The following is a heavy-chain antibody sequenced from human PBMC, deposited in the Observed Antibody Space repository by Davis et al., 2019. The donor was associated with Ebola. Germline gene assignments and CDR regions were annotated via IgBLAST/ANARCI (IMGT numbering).Heavy chain of an antibody. Sequence: PSETLSLTCAVYGGSFSGYYWSWIRQPPGKGLEWIGEINHSGSTNYNPSLKSRVTISVDTSKNQFSLKLSSVTAADTAVYYCARGSRYCSSTSCAYYYMDVWGKGTTVTVSS. J-gene: IGHJ6*03. D-gene: IGHD2-2*01. CDR2: INHSGST. V-gene: IGHV4-34*01. CDR1: GGSFSGYY. CDR3: ARGSRYCSSTSCAYYYMDV.